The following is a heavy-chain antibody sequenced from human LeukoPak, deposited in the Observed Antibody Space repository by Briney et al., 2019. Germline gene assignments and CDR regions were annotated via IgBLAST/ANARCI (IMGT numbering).Heavy chain of an antibody. J-gene: IGHJ4*02. V-gene: IGHV4-59*01. Sequence: SETLSLTCTVSGGSISSYYWSWIRQPPGKGLEWIGYIYYSGSTNYNPSLKSRVTISVDTSKNQFSLKLSSVTAADTAVYYCARSLLYSNSSFDYWGQGTLVTVSS. CDR3: ARSLLYSNSSFDY. CDR1: GGSISSYY. CDR2: IYYSGST. D-gene: IGHD6-6*01.